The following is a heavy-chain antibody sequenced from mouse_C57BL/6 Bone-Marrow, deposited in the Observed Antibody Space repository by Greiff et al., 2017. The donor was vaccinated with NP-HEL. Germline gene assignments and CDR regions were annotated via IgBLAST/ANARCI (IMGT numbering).Heavy chain of an antibody. J-gene: IGHJ3*01. CDR3: ARECCYCNSVGCFAD. CDR1: GYTFTSYW. Sequence: VQLQQPGAELVKPGASVKLSCKASGYTFTSYWMQWVKQRPGQGLEWIGEIDPSDSYTNYNQKFKGKATLTVDTSSSTAYMQLSSLTSEDAAVYYCARECCYCNSVGCFADWGHGAMVT. CDR2: IDPSDSYT. V-gene: IGHV1-50*01. D-gene: IGHD2-1*01.